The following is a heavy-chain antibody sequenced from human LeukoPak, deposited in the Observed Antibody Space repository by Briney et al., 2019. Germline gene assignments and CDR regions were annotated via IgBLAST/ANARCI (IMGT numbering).Heavy chain of an antibody. CDR3: ARGYSTSWTYYFDY. Sequence: VKPSETLSLTSTVSDGAITGYYRGWIRQPPGKGLDWIGHLHYGGSTNYNPSLKSRVTISVDTSKNHFSLKLSSVTAADTAVYYCARGYSTSWTYYFDYWGQGALVTVSS. J-gene: IGHJ4*02. V-gene: IGHV4-59*01. D-gene: IGHD6-13*01. CDR1: DGAITGYY. CDR2: LHYGGST.